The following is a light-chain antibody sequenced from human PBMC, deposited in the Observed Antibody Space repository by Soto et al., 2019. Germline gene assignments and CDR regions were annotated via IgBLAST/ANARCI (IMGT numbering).Light chain of an antibody. CDR2: EDN. CDR1: SGSIASNY. V-gene: IGLV6-57*01. CDR3: QSSPSSDSWV. J-gene: IGLJ3*02. Sequence: NFMLTQPHSVSESPGKTVTISCTRSSGSIASNYVQWYQQRPGSSPTIVIYEDNQRPSGVPDRFSGSIDISSNSAFLTISGLKTEDEGDYFRQSSPSSDSWVFGGGTKVTVL.